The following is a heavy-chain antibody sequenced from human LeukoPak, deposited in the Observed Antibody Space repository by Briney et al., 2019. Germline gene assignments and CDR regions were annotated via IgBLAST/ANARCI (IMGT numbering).Heavy chain of an antibody. CDR1: GYTFTGYY. CDR3: AREYSSGWYDY. V-gene: IGHV1-2*06. J-gene: IGHJ4*02. CDR2: INPNSGGT. Sequence: GASVKVSCKASGYTFTGYYMHWVRQAPGQGPEWMGRINPNSGGTNYAQKFQGRVTMTRDTSISTAYMELSRLRSDDTAVYYCAREYSSGWYDYWGQGTLVTVSS. D-gene: IGHD6-19*01.